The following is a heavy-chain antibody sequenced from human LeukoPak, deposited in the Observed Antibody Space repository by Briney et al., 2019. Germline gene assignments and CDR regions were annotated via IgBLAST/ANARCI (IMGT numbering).Heavy chain of an antibody. CDR2: ISYDGSNK. J-gene: IGHJ4*02. CDR3: AKPTYPPVDTHFDY. D-gene: IGHD5-18*01. CDR1: GFIFSSYG. V-gene: IGHV3-30*18. Sequence: GRSLRLSCAASGFIFSSYGMHWVRQAPGKGLEWVAVISYDGSNKYYADSVKGRFTISRDNSKNTLYLQMNSLRAEDTAVYYCAKPTYPPVDTHFDYWGQGTLVTVSS.